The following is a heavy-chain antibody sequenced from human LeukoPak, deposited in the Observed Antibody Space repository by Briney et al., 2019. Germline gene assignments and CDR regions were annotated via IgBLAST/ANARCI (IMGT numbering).Heavy chain of an antibody. CDR3: ARTPRGYCSSTSCYVFDY. CDR1: GGSISSGGYY. Sequence: SQTLSLTCTVSGGSISSGGYYWSWIRQHPGKGLEWIGYIYYSGSTYYNPSLKSRVTISVDTSKSQFSLKLSSVTAADTAVYYCARTPRGYCSSTSCYVFDYWGQGTLVTVSS. CDR2: IYYSGST. D-gene: IGHD2-2*01. J-gene: IGHJ4*02. V-gene: IGHV4-31*03.